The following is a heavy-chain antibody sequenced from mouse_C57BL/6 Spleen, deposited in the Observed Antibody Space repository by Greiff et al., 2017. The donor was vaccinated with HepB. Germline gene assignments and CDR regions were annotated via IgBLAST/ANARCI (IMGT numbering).Heavy chain of an antibody. Sequence: QVQLQQSGPELVKPGASVKISCKASGYAFSSSWMNWVKQRPGKGLEWIGRIYPGDGDTNYNGKFKGKATLTADKSSSPAYMQLSSLTSEDSAVYFGAGGGCPRPHYFDYWGQGTTLTVSS. CDR3: AGGGCPRPHYFDY. D-gene: IGHD2-10*02. CDR1: GYAFSSSW. V-gene: IGHV1-82*01. J-gene: IGHJ2*01. CDR2: IYPGDGDT.